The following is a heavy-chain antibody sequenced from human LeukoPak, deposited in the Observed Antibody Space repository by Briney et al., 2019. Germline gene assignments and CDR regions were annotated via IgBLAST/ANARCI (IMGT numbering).Heavy chain of an antibody. CDR1: GFTFSSYS. CDR3: ARGIGIAAAGRGYAFDI. CDR2: IYSSGST. Sequence: PGGSLRLSCAASGFTFSSYSMNWVRQAPGKGLEWVSVIYSSGSTYYADSVKGRFTISRDNSKNTLYLQMNSLRAEDTAVYYCARGIGIAAAGRGYAFDIWDQGTMVTVSS. J-gene: IGHJ3*02. D-gene: IGHD6-13*01. V-gene: IGHV3-66*01.